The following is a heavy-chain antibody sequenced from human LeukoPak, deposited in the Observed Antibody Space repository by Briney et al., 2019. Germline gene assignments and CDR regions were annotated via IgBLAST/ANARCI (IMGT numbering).Heavy chain of an antibody. V-gene: IGHV4-61*01. CDR2: IYYSGST. D-gene: IGHD6-19*01. CDR1: GDSVNSGSYY. J-gene: IGHJ1*01. CDR3: ARGGWYPESFQH. Sequence: SETLSLTCSVSGDSVNSGSYYWSWIRQPPGKGLEWIGFIYYSGSTKYNSSLKSRVTLSVDTSKNQFSLRLSSVTAADTAVYYCARGGWYPESFQHWGQGALVTISS.